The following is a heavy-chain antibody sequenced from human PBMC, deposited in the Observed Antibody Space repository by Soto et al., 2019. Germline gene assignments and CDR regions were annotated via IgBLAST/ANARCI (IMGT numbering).Heavy chain of an antibody. J-gene: IGHJ5*02. CDR3: AITPSGMVRGVIRRFDP. CDR1: GFTFSSYA. V-gene: IGHV3-23*01. Sequence: EVQLLESGGGLVQPGGSLRLSCAASGFTFSSYAMSWVRQAPGKGLEWVSAISGSGGSTYYADSVKGRFTISRDNSKNTLYLQMNSLRAEDTAVYYCAITPSGMVRGVIRRFDPWGQGTLVTVSS. CDR2: ISGSGGST. D-gene: IGHD3-10*01.